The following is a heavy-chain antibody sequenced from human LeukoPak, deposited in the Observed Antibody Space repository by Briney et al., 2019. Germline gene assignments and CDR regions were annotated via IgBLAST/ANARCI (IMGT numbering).Heavy chain of an antibody. CDR2: IYTSGST. CDR3: AREGGGVIISGYYYYYMDV. CDR1: GGSISSYY. V-gene: IGHV4-4*07. Sequence: SETLSLTCTVSGGSISSYYWSWIRQPAGKGLEWIGRIYTSGSTNYNPSLKSRVTMSVDTSKNQFSLKLSSVTAADTAVYYCAREGGGVIISGYYYYYMDVWGKGTTVTISS. J-gene: IGHJ6*03. D-gene: IGHD3-10*01.